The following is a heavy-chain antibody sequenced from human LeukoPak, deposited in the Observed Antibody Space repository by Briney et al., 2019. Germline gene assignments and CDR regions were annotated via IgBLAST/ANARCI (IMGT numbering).Heavy chain of an antibody. V-gene: IGHV4-59*02. Sequence: SETLSLTCTVSGDSVSNYYWSWIRQPPGKRLEWIGCIYYSESATYNPSLKSRVTISLDTSKNQFFLKLSSVTAADTAVYYCARKRSFDLWGQGTLVAVSS. D-gene: IGHD3-9*01. CDR2: IYYSESA. J-gene: IGHJ4*02. CDR3: ARKRSFDL. CDR1: GDSVSNYY.